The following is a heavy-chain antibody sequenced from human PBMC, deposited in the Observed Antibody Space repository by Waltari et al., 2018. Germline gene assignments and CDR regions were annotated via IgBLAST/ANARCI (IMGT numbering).Heavy chain of an antibody. J-gene: IGHJ3*01. CDR1: GLTFSDYG. Sequence: QVHLVESGGGVVHPGGSLRLSCAASGLTFSDYGMHWVRQTPGKGLGGGAFKRYDGNTIYDADSVKGRFTISRDNAKNVLYLQMNSLRPEDTAVYYCAKDGDYSLPGYDAFDVWGQGTMVTVS. CDR3: AKDGDYSLPGYDAFDV. V-gene: IGHV3-30*02. CDR2: KRYDGNTI. D-gene: IGHD4-17*01.